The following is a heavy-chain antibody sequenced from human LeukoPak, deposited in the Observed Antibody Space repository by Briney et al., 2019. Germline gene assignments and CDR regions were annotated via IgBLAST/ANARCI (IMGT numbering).Heavy chain of an antibody. D-gene: IGHD1-20*01. CDR1: GYTLTELS. Sequence: GASVKVSCKVSGYTLTELSMHWVRQAPGKGLEWMGGFDPEDGETIYAQKFQGRVTMTGDTSTDTAYMELSSLRSEDTAVYYCATDSQNNWNVFDYWGQGTLVTVSS. CDR3: ATDSQNNWNVFDY. J-gene: IGHJ4*02. V-gene: IGHV1-24*01. CDR2: FDPEDGET.